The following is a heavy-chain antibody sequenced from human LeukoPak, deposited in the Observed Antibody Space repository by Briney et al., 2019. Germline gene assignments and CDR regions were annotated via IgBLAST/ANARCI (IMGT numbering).Heavy chain of an antibody. Sequence: GRSLRLSCAASGFTFSSYGMHWVRQAPGKGLEWVAFIRYDGSNKYYADSVKGRFTISRDNSKNTLYLQMNSLRAEDTAVYYCAKDRGDIVVVPAAMDVWGKGTTVTVSS. D-gene: IGHD2-2*01. CDR2: IRYDGSNK. CDR3: AKDRGDIVVVPAAMDV. CDR1: GFTFSSYG. J-gene: IGHJ6*04. V-gene: IGHV3-30*02.